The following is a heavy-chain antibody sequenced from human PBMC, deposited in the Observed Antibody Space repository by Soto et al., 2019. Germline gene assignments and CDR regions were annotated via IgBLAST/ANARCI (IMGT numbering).Heavy chain of an antibody. J-gene: IGHJ6*02. Sequence: LETLSLTCTVSGGSSSSYYWSWIRQPPGKGLEWIGYIYYSGSTNYNPSLKSRVTISVDTSKNQFSLKLSSVTAADTAVYYCARVEQQLVDYYYYGMDVWGQGTTVTVSS. CDR2: IYYSGST. D-gene: IGHD6-13*01. CDR3: ARVEQQLVDYYYYGMDV. CDR1: GGSSSSYY. V-gene: IGHV4-59*01.